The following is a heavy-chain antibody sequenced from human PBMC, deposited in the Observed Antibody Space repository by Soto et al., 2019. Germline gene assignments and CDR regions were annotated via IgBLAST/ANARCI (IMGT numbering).Heavy chain of an antibody. CDR1: GGSIGSGGHY. D-gene: IGHD6-19*01. CDR2: ISYTGST. V-gene: IGHV4-31*03. J-gene: IGHJ4*02. Sequence: QVQLQESGPGLVKPSQTLSLTCTVSGGSIGSGGHYWSWIRQHPGKGLEWIGYISYTGSTYYNPSLKSRVTISADTSKNQSSLNLNSVTAADTAVYYCAKEARQGLVTIDYWGQGTLVTVSS. CDR3: AKEARQGLVTIDY.